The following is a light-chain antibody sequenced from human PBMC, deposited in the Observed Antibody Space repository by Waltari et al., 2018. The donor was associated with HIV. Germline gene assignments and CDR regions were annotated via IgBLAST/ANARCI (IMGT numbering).Light chain of an antibody. CDR3: QSTDTSGTYWV. V-gene: IGLV3-25*03. J-gene: IGLJ3*02. CDR2: KDS. CDR1: ALSKQY. Sequence: SYELTQPPSVSASPGQTDRIPSSGDALSKQYAYGYQQKPGQAPVLMIYKDSERPSGIPERFSGSSSGTTVTLTISGVQAEDEADYYCQSTDTSGTYWVFGGGTKLTVL.